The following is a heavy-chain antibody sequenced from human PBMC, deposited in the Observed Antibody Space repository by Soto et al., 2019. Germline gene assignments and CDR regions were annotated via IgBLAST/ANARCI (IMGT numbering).Heavy chain of an antibody. V-gene: IGHV3-23*01. Sequence: PGGSLRLSCTASGFTFSSHAMTWVRQPPGKGLEWVSGLSDSGGSIYYADSVKGRFTISRDNSKNTPYLQMSSLRAEDTAVYYCARVPSSSYHYFDYWGQGTLVTVS. J-gene: IGHJ4*02. CDR3: ARVPSSSYHYFDY. CDR2: LSDSGGSI. D-gene: IGHD6-13*01. CDR1: GFTFSSHA.